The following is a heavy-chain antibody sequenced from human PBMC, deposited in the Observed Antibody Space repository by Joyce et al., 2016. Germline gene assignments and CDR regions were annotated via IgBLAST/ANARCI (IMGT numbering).Heavy chain of an antibody. J-gene: IGHJ4*02. V-gene: IGHV3-23*01. CDR2: ISGIGGST. CDR3: AKDTITMIVVVILDY. D-gene: IGHD3-22*01. Sequence: EVQLLESGGGLVQPGGSLRLSCAASGFTFSSNAMSWVRQAPGKGLEGVSAISGIGGSTYYADSVKGRFTISRENSKNTLYLQMNSLRAEDTAVYYCAKDTITMIVVVILDYWGQGTLVTVSS. CDR1: GFTFSSNA.